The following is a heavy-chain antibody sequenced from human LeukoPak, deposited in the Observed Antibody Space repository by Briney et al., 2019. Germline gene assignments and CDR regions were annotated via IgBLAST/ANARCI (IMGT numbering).Heavy chain of an antibody. D-gene: IGHD3-22*01. Sequence: PGGSLRLSCAASGFTFSSYWMHWVRQAPGKGLVWVSRINSDGSSTSYADSVKGRFTISRDNAKNTLYLQMNSLRAEDTAVYYCARGGYYDSSGSMIGIYWGQGTLVTVSS. CDR3: ARGGYYDSSGSMIGIY. CDR2: INSDGSST. J-gene: IGHJ4*02. V-gene: IGHV3-74*01. CDR1: GFTFSSYW.